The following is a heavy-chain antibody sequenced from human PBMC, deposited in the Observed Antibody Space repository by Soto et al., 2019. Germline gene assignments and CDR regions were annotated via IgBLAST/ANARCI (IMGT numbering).Heavy chain of an antibody. CDR3: ARDKGSLARYGMDV. CDR1: GFTFSSYA. Sequence: QVQLVESGGGVVQSGRSLRLSCAASGFTFSSYAMHWVRQAPGKGLEWVAVISYDGSNKYYADSVKGRFTISRDNSKNTLYLQMNSLRAEDTAVYYCARDKGSLARYGMDVWGQGTTVTVSS. D-gene: IGHD6-13*01. V-gene: IGHV3-30-3*01. CDR2: ISYDGSNK. J-gene: IGHJ6*02.